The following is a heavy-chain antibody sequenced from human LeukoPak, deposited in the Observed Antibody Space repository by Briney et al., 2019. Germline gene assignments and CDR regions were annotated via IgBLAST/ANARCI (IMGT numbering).Heavy chain of an antibody. V-gene: IGHV4-39*07. CDR3: ARVPRSGGYYYGMDV. CDR2: IYYSGST. CDR1: GGSISSSSYY. Sequence: PSETLSLTCTVSGGSISSSSYYWGWIRQPPGKGLEWIGSIYYSGSTNYNPSLKSRVTMSVDTSKNQFSLKLSSVTASDTAVYYCARVPRSGGYYYGMDVWGQGTTVTVSS. J-gene: IGHJ6*02. D-gene: IGHD3-10*01.